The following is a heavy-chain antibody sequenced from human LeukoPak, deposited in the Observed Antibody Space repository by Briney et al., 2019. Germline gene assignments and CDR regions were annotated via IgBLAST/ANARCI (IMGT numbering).Heavy chain of an antibody. J-gene: IGHJ6*03. CDR1: GYTFTSYG. CDR3: ARGAQDYYYYMDV. CDR2: ISAYNGNT. Sequence: GASVKVSCTASGYTFTSYGISWVRQAPGQGLEWMGWISAYNGNTNYAQKLQGRVTMTTDTSTSTAYMELRNLSSDDTAVYYCARGAQDYYYYMDVWGKGTTVTVSS. V-gene: IGHV1-18*01.